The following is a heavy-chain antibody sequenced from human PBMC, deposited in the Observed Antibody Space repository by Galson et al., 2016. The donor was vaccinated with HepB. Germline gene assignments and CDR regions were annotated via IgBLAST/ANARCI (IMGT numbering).Heavy chain of an antibody. Sequence: LRLSCAASGFSVSRFGMHWVRQAPGKELEWVAIIWDNGRNKQYTDSVKGRFTISSDSSENRVYLQMNSLSAEDTAVYYCARDSEGGPNDFDYWGQGTLVTVSS. CDR1: GFSVSRFG. J-gene: IGHJ4*02. V-gene: IGHV3-33*01. D-gene: IGHD1-26*01. CDR3: ARDSEGGPNDFDY. CDR2: IWDNGRNK.